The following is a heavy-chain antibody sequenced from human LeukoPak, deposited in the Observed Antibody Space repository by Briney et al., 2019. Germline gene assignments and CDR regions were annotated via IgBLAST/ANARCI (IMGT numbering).Heavy chain of an antibody. J-gene: IGHJ3*02. CDR1: GFALSSHW. V-gene: IGHV3-30*18. CDR3: AKPFSMDTAMDAFDI. CDR2: ISYDGSNK. Sequence: PGGSLRLSCAASGFALSSHWMTWVRQAPGKGLEWVAVISYDGSNKYYADSVKGRFTISRDNSKNTLYLQMNSLRAEDTAVYYCAKPFSMDTAMDAFDIWGQGTMVTVSS. D-gene: IGHD5-18*01.